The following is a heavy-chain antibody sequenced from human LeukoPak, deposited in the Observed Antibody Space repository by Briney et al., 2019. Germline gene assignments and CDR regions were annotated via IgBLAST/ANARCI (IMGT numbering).Heavy chain of an antibody. J-gene: IGHJ3*02. Sequence: PGGSLRLSCAASGFTVISNYMSWVRQPPGKGLEWVSVIYSGGSTYYADSVKGRFTISRDNSKNTLYLQMNSLRAEDTAVYYCARVYRLYDSSGYYTSSRAFDIWGQGTMVTVSS. V-gene: IGHV3-53*01. CDR2: IYSGGST. CDR1: GFTVISNY. D-gene: IGHD3-22*01. CDR3: ARVYRLYDSSGYYTSSRAFDI.